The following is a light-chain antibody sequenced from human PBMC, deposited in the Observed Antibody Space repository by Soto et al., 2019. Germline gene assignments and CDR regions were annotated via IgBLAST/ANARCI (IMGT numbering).Light chain of an antibody. V-gene: IGLV1-40*01. J-gene: IGLJ3*02. CDR3: PSYDTSLGVWV. CDR2: GR. CDR1: SSNIGGGYE. Sequence: QSVLTQPPSASGAPGQRVTISCTGSSSNIGGGYELQWYQQFPGTAPKLLLYGRHRPSGVPDRFCGSKSDSSGSLAITGLAGEDGEYYYSPSYDTSLGVWVFGGGTQLTVL.